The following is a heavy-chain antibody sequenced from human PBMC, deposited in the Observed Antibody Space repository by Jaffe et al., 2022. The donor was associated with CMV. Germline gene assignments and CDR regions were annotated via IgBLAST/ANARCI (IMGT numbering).Heavy chain of an antibody. V-gene: IGHV3-9*01. J-gene: IGHJ6*02. CDR1: GFTFDDYA. CDR3: AFQRSDRNMVRGTYYYYYGMDV. D-gene: IGHD3-10*01. Sequence: EVQLVESGGGLVQPGRSLRLSCAASGFTFDDYAMHWVRQAPGKGLEWVSGISWNSGSIGYADSVKGRFTISRDNAKNSLYLQMNSLRAEDTALYYCAFQRSDRNMVRGTYYYYYGMDVWGQGTTVTVSS. CDR2: ISWNSGSI.